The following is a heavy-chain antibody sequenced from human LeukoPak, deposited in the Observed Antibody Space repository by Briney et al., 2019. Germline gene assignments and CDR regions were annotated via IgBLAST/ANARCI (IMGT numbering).Heavy chain of an antibody. V-gene: IGHV3-53*01. CDR2: IYSGGST. CDR1: GFTLNSNY. D-gene: IGHD6-19*01. CDR3: AKQWLAITFNFDY. J-gene: IGHJ4*02. Sequence: GGSLRLSCAASGFTLNSNYMSWVRQAPGKGLEWVSVIYSGGSTYYADSVKGRFTISRDNSKNTLYLQMNSLRAEDTAVYYCAKQWLAITFNFDYWGQGTLVTVSS.